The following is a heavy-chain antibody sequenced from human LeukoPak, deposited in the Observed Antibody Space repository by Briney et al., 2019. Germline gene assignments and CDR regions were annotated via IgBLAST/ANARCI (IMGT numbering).Heavy chain of an antibody. D-gene: IGHD6-13*01. CDR1: GFTFDDYG. J-gene: IGHJ4*02. Sequence: PGGSLRLSCAASGFTFDDYGMSWVRQAPGKGLEWVSGINWNGGSTGYADSVKGRFTISRDNAKNSLYLQMNSLRAEDTAVYYCARLDSSSWYFYFDYWGQGTLVTVSS. CDR3: ARLDSSSWYFYFDY. CDR2: INWNGGST. V-gene: IGHV3-20*04.